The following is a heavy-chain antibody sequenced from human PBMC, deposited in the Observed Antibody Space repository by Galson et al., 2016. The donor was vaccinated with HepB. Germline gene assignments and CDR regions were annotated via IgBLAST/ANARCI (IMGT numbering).Heavy chain of an antibody. CDR3: ARERGKYAYFDC. CDR2: ISSYDDNI. CDR1: GYTFASYG. D-gene: IGHD4-23*01. Sequence: SVKVSCKASGYTFASYGIAWVRQAPGQGLEWMGWISSYDDNIKYVQKFQGRLTMTIDSSTDTAYMELRSLRSDDTAIYYCARERGKYAYFDCWGQGTLVTVSS. J-gene: IGHJ4*02. V-gene: IGHV1-18*01.